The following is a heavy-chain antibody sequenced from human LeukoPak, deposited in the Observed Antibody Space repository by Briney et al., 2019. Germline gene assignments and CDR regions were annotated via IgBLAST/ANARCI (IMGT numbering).Heavy chain of an antibody. CDR2: IYSAGNT. V-gene: IGHV3-53*04. Sequence: PGGSLRLSWAASGFTVSSNYMSWVRQAPGKGLEWVSFIYSAGNTYYADFVKGRFTISRHTSKNTLYLQMNSLRAEDTAVYYCARASGYSGSRRWIDPWGQGTLVTVSS. J-gene: IGHJ5*02. CDR1: GFTVSSNY. CDR3: ARASGYSGSRRWIDP. D-gene: IGHD5-12*01.